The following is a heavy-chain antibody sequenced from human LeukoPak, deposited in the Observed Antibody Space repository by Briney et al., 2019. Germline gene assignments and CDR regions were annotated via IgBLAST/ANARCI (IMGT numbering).Heavy chain of an antibody. Sequence: GESLKISCKGSGYNFVSYWIGWVRQMPGKGLEWMGIIYPGDSNTRYSPSFQGQVTISADKSISTAYLQWSSLKASDTAMYYCARQGPRYCSSTSCYTSYWGQGTLVTVSS. V-gene: IGHV5-51*01. CDR3: ARQGPRYCSSTSCYTSY. CDR2: IYPGDSNT. J-gene: IGHJ4*02. CDR1: GYNFVSYW. D-gene: IGHD2-2*01.